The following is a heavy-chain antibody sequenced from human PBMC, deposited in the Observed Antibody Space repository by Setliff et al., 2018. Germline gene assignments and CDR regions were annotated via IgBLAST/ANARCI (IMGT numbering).Heavy chain of an antibody. V-gene: IGHV3-21*01. CDR2: IISSGSHI. Sequence: GGSLRLSCAGSGFTFSSYTMNWVRQAPGKGLEWVSSIISSGSHIYYADSVKGRFTSSRDNAKNSLYLQMNSLRAEDTAVYYCTTGTNYFGSGSTSHLFYMDVWGKGTTVTVSS. D-gene: IGHD3-10*01. CDR1: GFTFSSYT. CDR3: TTGTNYFGSGSTSHLFYMDV. J-gene: IGHJ6*03.